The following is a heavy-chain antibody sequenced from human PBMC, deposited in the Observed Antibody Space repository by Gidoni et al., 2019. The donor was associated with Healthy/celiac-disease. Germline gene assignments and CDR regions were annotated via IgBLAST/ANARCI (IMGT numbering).Heavy chain of an antibody. V-gene: IGHV3-33*01. Sequence: QVQLVESGGGVVQPGRSLRLSCAASGFTFSSYGMHWVRQAPGKGLEWVAVIWYDGSNKDYADSVKGRFTISRDNSKNTLYLQMNSLRAEDTAVYDCARDLSSSWPGDYWGQGTLVTVSS. D-gene: IGHD6-13*01. CDR2: IWYDGSNK. CDR3: ARDLSSSWPGDY. CDR1: GFTFSSYG. J-gene: IGHJ4*02.